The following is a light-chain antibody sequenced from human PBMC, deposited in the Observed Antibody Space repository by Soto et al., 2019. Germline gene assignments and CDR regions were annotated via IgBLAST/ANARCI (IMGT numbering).Light chain of an antibody. Sequence: EIVLTQSPGTLSLSPGERATLSCRASQSVYRNFLAWYQQKPGQAPGLLIYGASSRATGIPDRFSGSGSGTDFSLIISRLEPEDFAVYYCQQYGSSPSTFGPGTKVHIK. CDR3: QQYGSSPST. J-gene: IGKJ3*01. CDR1: QSVYRNF. CDR2: GAS. V-gene: IGKV3-20*01.